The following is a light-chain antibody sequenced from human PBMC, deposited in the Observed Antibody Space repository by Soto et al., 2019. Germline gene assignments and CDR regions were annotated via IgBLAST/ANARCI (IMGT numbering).Light chain of an antibody. CDR3: QHYDGSPRT. V-gene: IGKV3-20*01. CDR1: QSVRSNY. CDR2: CVF. J-gene: IGKJ2*01. Sequence: ETVLTQSPGTVSLYPGERATLSFTTSQSVRSNYLAWYQQKPGQAPTLVLYCVFNRATGIPDRFSGSGSGTDFTLTISGLEPEDSAIYYCQHYDGSPRTFGQGTKLEI.